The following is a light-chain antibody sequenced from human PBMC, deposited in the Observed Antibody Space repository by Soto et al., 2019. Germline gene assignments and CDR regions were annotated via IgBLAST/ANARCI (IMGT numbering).Light chain of an antibody. CDR2: RAS. CDR1: QHVSSN. V-gene: IGKV3-15*01. CDR3: QQYNKWPYT. J-gene: IGKJ2*01. Sequence: EIVMTQSPATLSVSPGGSATLSCRASQHVSSNLAWYRQKPGQAPTLLIYRASTRATGIPATFSGSGSGTEFTLTISGLQSEDFAVYYCQQYNKWPYTFGQGTKLEI.